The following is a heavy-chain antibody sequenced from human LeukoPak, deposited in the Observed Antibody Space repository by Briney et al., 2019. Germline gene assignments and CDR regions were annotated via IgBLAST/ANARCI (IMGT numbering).Heavy chain of an antibody. CDR1: GFTLRSYD. Sequence: GGSLRLSCAASGFTLRSYDMSWVRQAPGKGLEWVAATSGSGVNSYYADSVRGRFTISRDNSQNTLYLQMDSLRAEDTALYYCAKKYSGYDFEYWGQGTLVTVSS. CDR2: TSGSGVNS. CDR3: AKKYSGYDFEY. J-gene: IGHJ4*02. D-gene: IGHD5-12*01. V-gene: IGHV3-23*01.